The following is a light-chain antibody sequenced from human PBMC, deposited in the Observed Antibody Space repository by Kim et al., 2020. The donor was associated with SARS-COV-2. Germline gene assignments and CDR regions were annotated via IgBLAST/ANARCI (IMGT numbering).Light chain of an antibody. CDR1: QSVSNSF. V-gene: IGKV3-20*01. Sequence: LSPRERATLSCRASQSVSNSFLAWYQQTPGQAPRLLIYGASTRATGIPDKFSGSGSGTDFTLTISRLEPEDFAVYYCQQYAGLPRTFGQGTKLEI. J-gene: IGKJ2*01. CDR3: QQYAGLPRT. CDR2: GAS.